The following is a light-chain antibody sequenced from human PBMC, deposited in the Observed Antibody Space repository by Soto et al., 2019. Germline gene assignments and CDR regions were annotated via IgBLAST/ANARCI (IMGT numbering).Light chain of an antibody. CDR1: QTINSW. CDR2: DAS. V-gene: IGKV1-5*01. Sequence: DIQLTQSPSTLSASVGDRITITCRASQTINSWVAWFQQKPGEAPQLLIHDASSLQSGVPSRFGGSGFGTEFTLTISGLQPSDFATYYCHQYKTYPFTFGRGTKV. CDR3: HQYKTYPFT. J-gene: IGKJ3*01.